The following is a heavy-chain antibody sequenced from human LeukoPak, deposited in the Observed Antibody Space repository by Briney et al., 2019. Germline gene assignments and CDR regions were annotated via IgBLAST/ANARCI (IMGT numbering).Heavy chain of an antibody. D-gene: IGHD2-21*02. Sequence: GGSLRLSCAVSGFTFRNYDMSWVRQAPGKGLEWVSAISGSGDSTYYTDSVKGRFTISRDNDKNTLYLQMSSLRDEDTAIYYCAKGHGDWYFYYFDYWGQGTLVTVSS. CDR1: GFTFRNYD. CDR3: AKGHGDWYFYYFDY. V-gene: IGHV3-23*01. J-gene: IGHJ4*02. CDR2: ISGSGDST.